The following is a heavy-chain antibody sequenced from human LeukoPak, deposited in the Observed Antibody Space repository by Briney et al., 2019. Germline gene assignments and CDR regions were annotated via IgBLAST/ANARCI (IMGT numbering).Heavy chain of an antibody. D-gene: IGHD5-18*01. CDR1: GFTFSSYS. Sequence: GGSLRLSCAASGFTFSSYSMNWVRQAPGKGLEWVSSISSSSSYIYYADSVKGRFTISRDNAKNSLYLQMNSLRAEDTALYYCAKDTAAMDYYGMDVWGQGTTVTVSS. V-gene: IGHV3-21*04. CDR3: AKDTAAMDYYGMDV. J-gene: IGHJ6*02. CDR2: ISSSSSYI.